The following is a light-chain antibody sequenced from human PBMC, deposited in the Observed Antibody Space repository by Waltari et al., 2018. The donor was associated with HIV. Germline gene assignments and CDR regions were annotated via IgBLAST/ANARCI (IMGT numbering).Light chain of an antibody. CDR2: EVI. J-gene: IGLJ3*02. CDR3: ASYTSNDTLV. CDR1: SGAFGLFIL. V-gene: IGLV2-14*01. Sequence: HSALTQPASVSASPGQSLTLPCPGTSGAFGLFILVSWYQQRPGKVPRVLIYEVISRPSGVSNRFSGSKSGNTASLSISGLQAEDEADYYCASYTSNDTLVFGGGTKVTVL.